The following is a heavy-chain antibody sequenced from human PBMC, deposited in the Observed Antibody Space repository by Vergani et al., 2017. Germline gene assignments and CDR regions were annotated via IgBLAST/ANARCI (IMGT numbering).Heavy chain of an antibody. CDR2: MNPNSGNT. CDR3: ARTGRSSSXYVNSAYYYYGMDV. Sequence: QVQLVQSGAEVKKPGASVKVSCKASGYTFTSYDINWVRQATGQGLEWMGWMNPNSGNTGYAQKFQGRVTITRNTSISTAYMELSSLRSEDTAVYYCARTGRSSSXYVNSAYYYYGMDVWGQGTTVTVSS. V-gene: IGHV1-8*03. J-gene: IGHJ6*02. D-gene: IGHD6-13*01. CDR1: GYTFTSYD.